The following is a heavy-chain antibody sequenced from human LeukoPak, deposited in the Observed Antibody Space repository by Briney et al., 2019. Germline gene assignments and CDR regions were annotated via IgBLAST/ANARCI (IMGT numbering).Heavy chain of an antibody. D-gene: IGHD3-16*01. CDR1: GFTFSDFE. Sequence: GRSLRLSCAASGFTFSDFEMSWVRQAPGGGMGWVSYVSSSGSSMYYAGSVKGRFTMSRDDAKNSVTLQMNSLRAEDTAVYYCERDRLAYFISWGQGTLVTVSS. J-gene: IGHJ4*02. V-gene: IGHV3-48*03. CDR3: ERDRLAYFIS. CDR2: VSSSGSSM.